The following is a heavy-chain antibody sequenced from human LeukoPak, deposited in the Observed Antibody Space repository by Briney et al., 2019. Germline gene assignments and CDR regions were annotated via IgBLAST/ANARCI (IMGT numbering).Heavy chain of an antibody. CDR3: ARGTRHFDY. CDR2: IYHSGST. Sequence: SETLSLTCTVSGYSISSGYYWGWIRQPPGKGLEWIGSIYHSGSTYYNPSLKSRVTISVDTSKNQFSLKLGSVTAADTAVYYCARGTRHFDYWGQGTLVTVSS. D-gene: IGHD1-14*01. V-gene: IGHV4-38-2*02. CDR1: GYSISSGYY. J-gene: IGHJ4*02.